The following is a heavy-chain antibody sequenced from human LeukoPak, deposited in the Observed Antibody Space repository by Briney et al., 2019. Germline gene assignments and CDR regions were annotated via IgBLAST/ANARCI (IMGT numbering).Heavy chain of an antibody. V-gene: IGHV4-61*02. D-gene: IGHD3-10*01. Sequence: SETLSLTCTVSGGSISSGSYYWSWIRQPAGKGLEWIGRTYTSGSTNYNPSLKSRVTISVDTSKNQFSLKLSSVTAADTAVYYCARVGSPYYGSGSMGDAFDIWGQGTMVTVSS. CDR2: TYTSGST. CDR1: GGSISSGSYY. J-gene: IGHJ3*02. CDR3: ARVGSPYYGSGSMGDAFDI.